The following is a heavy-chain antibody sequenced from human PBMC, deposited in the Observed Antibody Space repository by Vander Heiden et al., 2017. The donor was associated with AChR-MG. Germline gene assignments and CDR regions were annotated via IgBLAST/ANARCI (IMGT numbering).Heavy chain of an antibody. CDR3: ARGKNYYYYYMDV. CDR2: IWYDGSNK. J-gene: IGHJ6*03. CDR1: GFTFSSYG. V-gene: IGHV3-33*01. Sequence: QVPLVESGGGVVPPGTSLRLSCAASGFTFSSYGRHWVRQAPGKGLEWVAVIWYDGSNKYYADSVKGRFTISRDNSKNTLYLQMNSLRAEDTAVYYCARGKNYYYYYMDVWGKGTTVTVSS.